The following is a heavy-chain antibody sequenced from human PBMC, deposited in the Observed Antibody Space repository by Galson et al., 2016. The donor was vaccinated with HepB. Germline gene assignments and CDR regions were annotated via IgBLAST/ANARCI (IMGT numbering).Heavy chain of an antibody. J-gene: IGHJ4*02. CDR3: ARGTWEYYGSGNYDFDF. D-gene: IGHD3-10*01. Sequence: SLRLSCAASGFTFSNYGMHWVRQAPGKGLEWVAVISYDGSNKYYADSVKGRFTISRDNSNNTLYLQMNSLRVDDTAVYYCARGTWEYYGSGNYDFDFWGQGALVAVSS. CDR2: ISYDGSNK. CDR1: GFTFSNYG. V-gene: IGHV3-30*03.